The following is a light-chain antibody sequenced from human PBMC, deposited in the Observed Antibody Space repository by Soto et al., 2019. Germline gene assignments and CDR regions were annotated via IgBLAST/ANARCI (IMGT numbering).Light chain of an antibody. J-gene: IGKJ4*01. CDR1: QTINSW. Sequence: DIQMTQSPSTLSASVGDRVTITCRASQTINSWLAWYQQKPGKAPTLLIYKASTLESGVPSRFSGSGSGTEFSLTISSLQTDDFATYYCQQYNAYPLTFGGGTTVDIK. CDR3: QQYNAYPLT. CDR2: KAS. V-gene: IGKV1-5*03.